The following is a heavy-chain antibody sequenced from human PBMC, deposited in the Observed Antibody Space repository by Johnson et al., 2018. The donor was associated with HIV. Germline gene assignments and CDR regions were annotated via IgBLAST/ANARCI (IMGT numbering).Heavy chain of an antibody. CDR1: GFTFSNYA. V-gene: IGHV3-30-3*01. CDR3: ARDVNYYDRSGSYGLHGTFDI. J-gene: IGHJ3*02. CDR2: ISYDGSNK. D-gene: IGHD3-22*01. Sequence: QMQLVESGGGVVQPRRSLRLSCAASGFTFSNYAMNWVRQAPGKGLEWVAVISYDGSNKHFAESVQGRFTVSRDTSKNILYLEMNSLSAEDTAVYYCARDVNYYDRSGSYGLHGTFDIWGQGTMVTVSS.